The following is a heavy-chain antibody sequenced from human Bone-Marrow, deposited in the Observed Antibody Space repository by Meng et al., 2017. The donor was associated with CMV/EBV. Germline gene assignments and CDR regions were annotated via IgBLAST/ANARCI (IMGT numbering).Heavy chain of an antibody. CDR1: GGTFSHYA. Sequence: SVKVSCKASGGTFSHYAVSWVRQAPGQGLEWMGGIIPIFGTINYAQNFQGRVTITADESTSTAYMELSGLRSEDTAVYYCARDAGRLFGVFHIDYWGQGTLVTVSS. CDR2: IIPIFGTI. CDR3: ARDAGRLFGVFHIDY. D-gene: IGHD3-3*01. V-gene: IGHV1-69*13. J-gene: IGHJ4*02.